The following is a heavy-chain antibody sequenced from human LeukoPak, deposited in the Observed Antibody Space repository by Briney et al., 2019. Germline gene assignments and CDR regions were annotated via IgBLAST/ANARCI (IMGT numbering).Heavy chain of an antibody. CDR2: IYHSGST. D-gene: IGHD5-24*01. J-gene: IGHJ4*02. CDR3: ARAEMATIYY. CDR1: GGSISSGGYS. Sequence: SETLSLTCAVSGGSISSGGYSWSWIRQPPGKGLEWIEYIYHSGSTYYNPSLKRRVTISVDRSKNQFSLKLSSVTAADTAVYYCARAEMATIYYWGQGTLVTVSS. V-gene: IGHV4-30-2*01.